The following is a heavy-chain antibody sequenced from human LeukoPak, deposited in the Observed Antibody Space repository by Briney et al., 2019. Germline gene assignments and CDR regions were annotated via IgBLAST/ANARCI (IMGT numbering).Heavy chain of an antibody. CDR1: GFTFSSYS. J-gene: IGHJ4*02. CDR2: ISGSGGST. D-gene: IGHD6-13*01. Sequence: LSGGSLRLSCAASGFTFSSYSMNWVRQAPGKGLEWVSAISGSGGSTYYADSVKGRFTISRDNSKNTLYLQMNSLRAEDTAVYYCAKGEAAAFDYWGQGTLVTVSS. V-gene: IGHV3-23*01. CDR3: AKGEAAAFDY.